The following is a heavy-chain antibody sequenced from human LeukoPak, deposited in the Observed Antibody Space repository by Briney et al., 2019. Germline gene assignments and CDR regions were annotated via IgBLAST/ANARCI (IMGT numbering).Heavy chain of an antibody. CDR3: ARDLNPWGITGTTVY. CDR2: ISSSSSYI. J-gene: IGHJ4*02. CDR1: GFTFSSYS. Sequence: KTGGSLRLSCVASGFTFSSYSMNWVRQAPGKGLEWVSSISSSSSYIYYADSVKGRFTISRDNAKNSLYLQMNSLRAEDTAVYYCARDLNPWGITGTTVYWGQGTLVTVSS. D-gene: IGHD1-7*01. V-gene: IGHV3-21*04.